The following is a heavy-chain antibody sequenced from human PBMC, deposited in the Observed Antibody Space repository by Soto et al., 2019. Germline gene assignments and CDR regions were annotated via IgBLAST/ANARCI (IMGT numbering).Heavy chain of an antibody. J-gene: IGHJ5*02. V-gene: IGHV6-1*01. CDR2: TYYRSRFFS. D-gene: IGHD3-10*01. Sequence: PSQTLPLTCVLSGDSVSSYSAAWNWIRQSPSGGLEWLGRTYYRSRFFSDYAESVKSRIIINPDTSKNQFSLQLKSVTPEDTAVYYCVRDRYSSSGWFDPWGQGTPVTVSS. CDR3: VRDRYSSSGWFDP. CDR1: GDSVSSYSAA.